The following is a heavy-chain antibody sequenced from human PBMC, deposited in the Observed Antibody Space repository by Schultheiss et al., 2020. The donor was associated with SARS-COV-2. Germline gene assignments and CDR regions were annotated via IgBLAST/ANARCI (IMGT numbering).Heavy chain of an antibody. D-gene: IGHD1-14*01. CDR3: ASSRSYGTDGDY. CDR2: IYHSGST. CDR1: GGSISSSSYY. Sequence: SETLSLTCTVSGGSISSSSYYWSWIRQHPGKGLEWIGYIYHSGSTYYNPSLKSRVTISVDRSKNQFSLKLSSVTAADTAVYYCASSRSYGTDGDYWGQGTLVTVSS. V-gene: IGHV4-30-2*01. J-gene: IGHJ4*02.